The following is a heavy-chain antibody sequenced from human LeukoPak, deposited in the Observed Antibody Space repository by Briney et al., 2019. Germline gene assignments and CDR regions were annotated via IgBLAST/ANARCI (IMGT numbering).Heavy chain of an antibody. Sequence: ASVKVSCKASGYTFTGYYIHWVRQAPGQGLEWMGWINVDSGDTNYAQKFQGRVTMTRDTSISTAYMDLSRLKSDDTAVYYCAPRGGSESLHFDYWGQGTLVTVSS. J-gene: IGHJ4*02. D-gene: IGHD3-16*01. V-gene: IGHV1-2*02. CDR1: GYTFTGYY. CDR3: APRGGSESLHFDY. CDR2: INVDSGDT.